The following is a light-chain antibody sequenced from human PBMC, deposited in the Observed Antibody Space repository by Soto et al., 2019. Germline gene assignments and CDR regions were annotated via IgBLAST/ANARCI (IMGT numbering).Light chain of an antibody. CDR3: QQRSNWPPV. CDR1: QSVSSY. J-gene: IGKJ3*01. Sequence: EIVLTQSPATLSLSPGERVTLSCRASQSVSSYLAWYQQEPGQAPRLLIYDASNRATGIPARFSGSGSGTDFTLTISSLEPEDFAVYYCQQRSNWPPVFGPGTKVDIK. V-gene: IGKV3-11*01. CDR2: DAS.